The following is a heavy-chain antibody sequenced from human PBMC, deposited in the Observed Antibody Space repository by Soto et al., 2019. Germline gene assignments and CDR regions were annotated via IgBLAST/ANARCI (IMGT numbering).Heavy chain of an antibody. CDR2: IYYSGRI. V-gene: IGHV4-61*01. D-gene: IGHD6-13*01. J-gene: IGHJ5*02. CDR1: GASVSRGSDY. CDR3: ARPVLEGIAAAGVYNWFDP. Sequence: PSETLSLTCTVSGASVSRGSDYWSWIRQPPGKGLEWIGYIYYSGRINYNPSLKSRVTISVDTSKNQFSLKLSSVTAADTAVYYCARPVLEGIAAAGVYNWFDPWGQGTLVTVSS.